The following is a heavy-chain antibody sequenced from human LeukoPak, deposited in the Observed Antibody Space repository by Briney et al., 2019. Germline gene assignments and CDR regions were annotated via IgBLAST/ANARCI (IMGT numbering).Heavy chain of an antibody. Sequence: HSGGSLRLSCAASGFTFSSYAMHWVRQAPGKGLEWVAVISYDGSNKYYADSVKGRFTISRDNSKNTLYLQMNSLRAEDTAVYYCAKELYSYGEGSFDIWGQGTMVTVSS. J-gene: IGHJ3*02. CDR1: GFTFSSYA. CDR2: ISYDGSNK. CDR3: AKELYSYGEGSFDI. V-gene: IGHV3-30-3*01. D-gene: IGHD5-18*01.